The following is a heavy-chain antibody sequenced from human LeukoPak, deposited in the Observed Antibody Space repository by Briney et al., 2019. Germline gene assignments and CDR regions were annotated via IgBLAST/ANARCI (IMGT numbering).Heavy chain of an antibody. D-gene: IGHD2-2*01. V-gene: IGHV4-34*01. CDR1: GGSFSGYY. CDR2: INHSGST. J-gene: IGHJ6*02. CDR3: ACSSTNYYYYGMGV. Sequence: PSETLSLTCAVYGGSFSGYYWSWIRQPPGKGLEWIGEINHSGSTNYNPSPKSRVTISVDTSKNQFSLKLSSVTAADTAVYYCACSSTNYYYYGMGVRGQGTTVTVSS.